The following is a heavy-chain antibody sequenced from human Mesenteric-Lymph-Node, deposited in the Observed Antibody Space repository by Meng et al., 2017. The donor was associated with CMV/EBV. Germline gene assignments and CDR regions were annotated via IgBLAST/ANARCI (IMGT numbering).Heavy chain of an antibody. CDR3: ATEDY. CDR2: IYDSRTS. D-gene: IGHD4-17*01. CDR1: GGSISSHY. J-gene: IGHJ4*02. V-gene: IGHV4-59*11. Sequence: SETLSLTCTVSGGSISSHYWTWIRQSPGKGLEWIGYIYDSRTSNYNPSLKSRVTMSVNTSKNQFSLKLSSVTAADTAVYYCATEDYWGQGTLVTVSS.